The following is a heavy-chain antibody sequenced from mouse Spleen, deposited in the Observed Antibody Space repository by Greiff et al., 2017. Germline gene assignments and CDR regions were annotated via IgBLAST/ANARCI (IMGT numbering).Heavy chain of an antibody. CDR1: GFSLTSYG. J-gene: IGHJ4*01. V-gene: IGHV2-6-2*01. CDR2: IWSDGST. D-gene: IGHD1-1*01. CDR3: ARHPSYGSSLYYAMDY. Sequence: VKLQESGPDLVAPSQSLSITCTVSGFSLTSYGVHWVRQPPGKGLEWLVVIWSDGSTTYNSALKSRLSISKDNSKSQVFLKMNSLQTDDTAMYYCARHPSYGSSLYYAMDYWGQGTSVTVSS.